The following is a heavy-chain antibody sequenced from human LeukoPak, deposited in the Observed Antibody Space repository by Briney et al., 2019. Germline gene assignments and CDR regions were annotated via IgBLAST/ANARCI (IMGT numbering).Heavy chain of an antibody. CDR3: ARAIGYDFWSGYYVFDY. CDR2: INPNSGGT. J-gene: IGHJ4*02. V-gene: IGHV1-2*06. CDR1: GYTFTGYY. D-gene: IGHD3-3*01. Sequence: ASVKVSCKASGYTFTGYYMHWVRQAPGQGLEWMGRINPNSGGTNYAQKFQGRVTMTRDTSISTAYMELSRLRSDDTAVYDCARAIGYDFWSGYYVFDYWGQGTLVTVSS.